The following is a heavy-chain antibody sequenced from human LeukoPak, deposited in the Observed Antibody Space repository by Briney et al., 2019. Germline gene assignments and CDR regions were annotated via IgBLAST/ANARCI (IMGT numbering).Heavy chain of an antibody. V-gene: IGHV3-74*01. D-gene: IGHD2-2*01. CDR1: GFTFSSNW. CDR3: ASFLCPTCS. CDR2: ISSDGIST. J-gene: IGHJ5*02. Sequence: GGSLRLSCAASGFTFSSNWMHWVRQAPGKGLVWVSRISSDGISTTYADSVKGRFTTSRDNAKNTLYLQMNSLRVEDAAVYYCASFLCPTCSWGQGTLVTVSS.